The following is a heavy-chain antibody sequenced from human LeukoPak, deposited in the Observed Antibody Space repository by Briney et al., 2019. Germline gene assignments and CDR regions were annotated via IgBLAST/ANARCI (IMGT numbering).Heavy chain of an antibody. J-gene: IGHJ5*02. V-gene: IGHV3-7*01. CDR2: IKQDGSEK. Sequence: GGSLRLSCAASGFTFSGYWMSWVRQAPGKGLEWVANIKQDGSEKNYVDSVKGRFSISRDNAKNSLNLQMNSLRVEDTAVYYCARDRAAADPYNWFDPWGQGTLVIVSS. CDR1: GFTFSGYW. CDR3: ARDRAAADPYNWFDP. D-gene: IGHD6-13*01.